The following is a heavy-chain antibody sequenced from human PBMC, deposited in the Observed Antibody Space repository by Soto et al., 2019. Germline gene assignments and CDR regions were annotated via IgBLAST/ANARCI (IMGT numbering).Heavy chain of an antibody. V-gene: IGHV3-23*01. CDR2: ITATNGNT. CDR3: AKDEGTSSTVFDY. CDR1: GFTFKAYA. J-gene: IGHJ4*02. D-gene: IGHD4-4*01. Sequence: GGSLRLSCVASGFTFKAYAMGWVRQAPGKGLEWVSSITATNGNTYYADSVRGRFTISRDNSRNSLSLQMNGLRPEDSALYYCAKDEGTSSTVFDYWGQGXLVTVSS.